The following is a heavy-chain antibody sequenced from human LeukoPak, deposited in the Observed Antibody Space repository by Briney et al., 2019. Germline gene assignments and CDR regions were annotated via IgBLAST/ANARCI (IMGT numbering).Heavy chain of an antibody. V-gene: IGHV5-10-1*01. CDR1: GNSFTSYW. J-gene: IGHJ4*02. CDR3: ATSYYYDSSGYDY. Sequence: GESLQISCQGSGNSFTSYWITWVRQMPGKGLEWMGRIDPSDSYTNYSPSFQGHVTISVDKSISTAYLHWSSLKASDTAMYYCATSYYYDSSGYDYWGQGTLVTVSS. CDR2: IDPSDSYT. D-gene: IGHD3-22*01.